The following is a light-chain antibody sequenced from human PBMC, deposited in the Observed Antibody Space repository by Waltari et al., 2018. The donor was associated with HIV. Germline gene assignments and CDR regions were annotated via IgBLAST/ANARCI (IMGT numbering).Light chain of an antibody. J-gene: IGLJ1*01. CDR1: SSDVGSYNL. CDR3: CSYAGTSPYV. Sequence: QSALTQPASVSGSPGQSITISCTGTSSDVGSYNLVSWYQQHPGKAPKLMIYEGSKRPSGGSNRFSGSKSGNTASLTISGLQAEDEADYYCCSYAGTSPYVFGTGTKVTVL. CDR2: EGS. V-gene: IGLV2-23*01.